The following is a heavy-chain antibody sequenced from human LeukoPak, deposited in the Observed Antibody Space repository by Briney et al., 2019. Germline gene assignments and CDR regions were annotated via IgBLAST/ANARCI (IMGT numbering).Heavy chain of an antibody. V-gene: IGHV1-8*02. D-gene: IGHD4-17*01. CDR3: ARGLLRHHAFDI. CDR1: GYTFTGYY. J-gene: IGHJ3*02. CDR2: INPNSGST. Sequence: GASVKVSCKASGYTFTGYYMHWVRQAPGQGLEWMGWINPNSGSTGYAQKFQGRVTMTRNTSISTAYMELSSLRSEDTAVYYCARGLLRHHAFDIWGQGTMVTVSS.